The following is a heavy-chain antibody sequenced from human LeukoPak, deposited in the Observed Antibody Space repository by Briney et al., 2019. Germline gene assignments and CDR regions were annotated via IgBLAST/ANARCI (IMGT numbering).Heavy chain of an antibody. CDR3: ARREIRCSSTSCYVSYFDY. Sequence: SETLSLTCTVSGGSISSSSYYWGWIRQPPGKGLEWIGSIYYSGSTYYNPSLKSRVTISVDTSKNQFSLKLSSVTAADTAVYYCARREIRCSSTSCYVSYFDYWGQGTLVTVSS. D-gene: IGHD2-2*01. J-gene: IGHJ4*02. CDR1: GGSISSSSYY. V-gene: IGHV4-39*01. CDR2: IYYSGST.